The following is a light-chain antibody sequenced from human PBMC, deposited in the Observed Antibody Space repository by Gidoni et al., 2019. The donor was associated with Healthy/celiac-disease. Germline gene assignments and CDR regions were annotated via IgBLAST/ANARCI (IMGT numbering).Light chain of an antibody. Sequence: EIVLTQSPGTLSLSPGERATVSCRASQSVSSSYLAWYQQKPGQAPRLLIYGASSRATGIPDRFSGRGSGTDFTLTISRLEPEDFAVYYCQQYGSSLTWTFGQGTKVEIK. V-gene: IGKV3-20*01. CDR1: QSVSSSY. CDR2: GAS. CDR3: QQYGSSLTWT. J-gene: IGKJ1*01.